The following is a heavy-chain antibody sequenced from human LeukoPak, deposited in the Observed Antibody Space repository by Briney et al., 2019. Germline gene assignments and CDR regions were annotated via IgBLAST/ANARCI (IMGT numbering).Heavy chain of an antibody. CDR3: AREDTRGSSAFDI. D-gene: IGHD5-18*01. CDR1: GYPFTDYY. CDR2: INPNSGDT. Sequence: ASVKVSCKASGYPFTDYYMHWVRQAPGQGLEWMGWINPNSGDTNYAQNFQGRVTMTRDTSISTAYMDLSRLRSDDTDVYCCAREDTRGSSAFDIWGQGTMVTVSS. J-gene: IGHJ3*02. V-gene: IGHV1-2*02.